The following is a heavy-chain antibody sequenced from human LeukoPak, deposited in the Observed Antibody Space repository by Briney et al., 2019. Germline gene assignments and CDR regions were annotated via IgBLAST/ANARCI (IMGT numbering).Heavy chain of an antibody. D-gene: IGHD3-16*02. CDR3: ARSPGVAYVWGSYRSDYYYGMDV. CDR2: IGTAGDT. V-gene: IGHV3-13*01. CDR1: GFTFSSYD. J-gene: IGHJ6*02. Sequence: GGSLRLSCAASGFTFSSYDMHWVRQATGKGLEWVSAIGTAGDTYYPGSVKGRFTISRENAKNSLYLQMNSLRAGDTAVYYCARSPGVAYVWGSYRSDYYYGMDVWGQGTTVTVSS.